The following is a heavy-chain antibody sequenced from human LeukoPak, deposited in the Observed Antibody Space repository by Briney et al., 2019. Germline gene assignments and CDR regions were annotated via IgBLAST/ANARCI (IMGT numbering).Heavy chain of an antibody. J-gene: IGHJ4*02. CDR3: ARGTYYYDSSGSYYFDY. V-gene: IGHV4-59*01. Sequence: SETLSLTCTASGGSISSYYWSWIRQPPGKGLEWIRYIYYSGSTNYNPSLKSRVTISVDTSKNQFSLKLSSVTAADTAVYYCARGTYYYDSSGSYYFDYWGQGTLVTVSS. D-gene: IGHD3-22*01. CDR1: GGSISSYY. CDR2: IYYSGST.